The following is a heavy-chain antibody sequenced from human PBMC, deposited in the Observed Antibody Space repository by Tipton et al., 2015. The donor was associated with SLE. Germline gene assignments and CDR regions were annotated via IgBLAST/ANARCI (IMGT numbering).Heavy chain of an antibody. D-gene: IGHD5-24*01. J-gene: IGHJ3*02. CDR3: ATARVGYNADAFDI. CDR2: INPYNGNT. V-gene: IGHV1-18*01. Sequence: QLVQSGAEVKKPGASVKVSCKASGYTFTSYGISWVRQGPGQGLEWMGWINPYNGNTNYAQKLQGRVTMTTDTSTSTAYMELRSLSSYDTAVYYCATARVGYNADAFDIWGQGTMVTVSS. CDR1: GYTFTSYG.